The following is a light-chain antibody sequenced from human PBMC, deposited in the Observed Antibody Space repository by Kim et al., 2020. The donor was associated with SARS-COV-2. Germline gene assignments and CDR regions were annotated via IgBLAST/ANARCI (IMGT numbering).Light chain of an antibody. CDR2: RNS. CDR1: HSNIGTNY. CDR3: AAWDDSLSGWV. V-gene: IGLV1-47*01. J-gene: IGLJ3*02. Sequence: SELTQPPSASGTPGQRVTISCSGTHSNIGTNYVYWYQQLPGTAPKLLISRNSQRPSGVPDRFSGSRSDTAASLAISGLRSDDEGDYYCAAWDDSLSGWV.